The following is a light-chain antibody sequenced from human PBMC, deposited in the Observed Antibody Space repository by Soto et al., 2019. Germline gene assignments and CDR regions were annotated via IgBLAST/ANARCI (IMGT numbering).Light chain of an antibody. CDR2: SND. CDR3: AAWYDSLNGWV. J-gene: IGLJ3*02. V-gene: IGLV1-44*01. Sequence: QSVLTQAPSASGTPGQRVTISCSGSSSNIGSNTVTWYQQVPGTAPKLLIYSNDQLPSGVPDRFSGSKSGTSASLAIAGLQYEEEADYYCAAWYDSLNGWVFGGGTKLTVL. CDR1: SSNIGSNT.